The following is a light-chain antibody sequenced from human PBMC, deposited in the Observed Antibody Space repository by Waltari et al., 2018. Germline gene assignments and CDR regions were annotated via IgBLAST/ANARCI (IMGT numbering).Light chain of an antibody. J-gene: IGKJ1*01. CDR2: WAS. V-gene: IGKV4-1*01. Sequence: DIVMTQSPDSLAVSLGERATINCESSQSVLYSSNNKNYLAWYQQKPGQPPKLLIYWASTGDSGVPDRFSGSGSGTDFTLSISSLQAEDVAFYYCQQYYTTPWTFGQGTKVEIK. CDR3: QQYYTTPWT. CDR1: QSVLYSSNNKNY.